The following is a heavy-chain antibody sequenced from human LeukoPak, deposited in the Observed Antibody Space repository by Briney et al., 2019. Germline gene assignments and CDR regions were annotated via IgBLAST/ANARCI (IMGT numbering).Heavy chain of an antibody. Sequence: SETLSLTCTVSGGSISSSSYYWGWIRQPPGKGLEWIGSIYYSGSTYYNPSLKSRVTISVDTSKNQFSLKLSSVTAADTAVYYCARRSGITMIVVLISDAFDIWGQGTMVTVSS. CDR1: GGSISSSSYY. CDR2: IYYSGST. CDR3: ARRSGITMIVVLISDAFDI. J-gene: IGHJ3*02. D-gene: IGHD3-22*01. V-gene: IGHV4-39*01.